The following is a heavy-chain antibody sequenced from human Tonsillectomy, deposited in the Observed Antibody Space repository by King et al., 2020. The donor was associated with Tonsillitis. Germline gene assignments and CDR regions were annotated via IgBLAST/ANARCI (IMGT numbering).Heavy chain of an antibody. CDR2: IIPIFGTA. V-gene: IGHV1-69*06. D-gene: IGHD3-22*01. J-gene: IGHJ4*02. Sequence: QLVQSGAEVKKPGSSVKVSCKASGGTFSSYAISWVRQAPGQGLEWMGGIIPIFGTANYAQKFQGRVTITADKSTSTAYMELSSLRSEDTAVYYCARDLLEAIAGYDSSGYYYGGGDYWGQGTLVTVSS. CDR3: ARDLLEAIAGYDSSGYYYGGGDY. CDR1: GGTFSSYA.